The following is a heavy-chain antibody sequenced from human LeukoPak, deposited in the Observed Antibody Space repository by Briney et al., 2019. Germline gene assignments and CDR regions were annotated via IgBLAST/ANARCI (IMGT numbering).Heavy chain of an antibody. D-gene: IGHD2-15*01. CDR3: AHSDPYCSAGSCYPASYFDY. J-gene: IGHJ4*02. Sequence: SGPTLSHPTQTHRLTCSFSGFSCSGRGVGVGWVRNPERNDLERPDDNSSDEGTVYIPSLTNRLNITLDTSTNQAAHTMIYMDPADTATYYCAHSDPYCSAGSCYPASYFDYWGQGTLVTVPS. V-gene: IGHV2-5*02. CDR2: NSSDEGT. CDR1: GFSCSGRGVG.